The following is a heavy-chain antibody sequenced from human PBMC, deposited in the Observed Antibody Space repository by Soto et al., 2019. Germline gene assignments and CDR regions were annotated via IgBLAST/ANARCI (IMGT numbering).Heavy chain of an antibody. Sequence: EVQLLESGGGLVRPGGSLTLSCTVSGFTFTNYGINWVRQAPGKGLEWVSSVSKGDYTYYSDSVKGRFTISRDNAKNSVSLQMNNLTAEDTAVYYCTREDSIIIPAVADFWGQGTLVTVSS. V-gene: IGHV3-21*01. CDR2: VSKGDYT. CDR1: GFTFTNYG. D-gene: IGHD6-19*01. J-gene: IGHJ4*02. CDR3: TREDSIIIPAVADF.